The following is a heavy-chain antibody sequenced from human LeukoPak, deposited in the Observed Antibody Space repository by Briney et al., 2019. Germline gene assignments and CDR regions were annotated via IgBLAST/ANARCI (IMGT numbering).Heavy chain of an antibody. CDR1: GYSISSGYF. CDR2: IYHSGST. J-gene: IGHJ4*02. V-gene: IGHV4-38-2*01. Sequence: SETLSLTCAVSGYSISSGYFWGWIRQSPGKGLEWIGSIYHSGSTYYNPSLKSRVTISVDTSKNQFSLKLSSVTAADTAVYYCTGKYYYDSSGYYYVVYWGQGTLVTVSS. D-gene: IGHD3-22*01. CDR3: TGKYYYDSSGYYYVVY.